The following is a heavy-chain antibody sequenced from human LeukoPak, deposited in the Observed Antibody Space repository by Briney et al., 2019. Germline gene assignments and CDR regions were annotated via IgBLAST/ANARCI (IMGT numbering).Heavy chain of an antibody. CDR2: ISCDGGNT. Sequence: GGSLRLSCAASGFSFDDYTIHWVRQAPGKGLEWVSLISCDGGNTYYADSVKGRFTVSKDNSKNSVYLQMNSLRTEDTALYYCAKDASGWYEYFDYWGQGTLVTVSS. J-gene: IGHJ4*02. CDR1: GFSFDDYT. CDR3: AKDASGWYEYFDY. D-gene: IGHD6-19*01. V-gene: IGHV3-43*01.